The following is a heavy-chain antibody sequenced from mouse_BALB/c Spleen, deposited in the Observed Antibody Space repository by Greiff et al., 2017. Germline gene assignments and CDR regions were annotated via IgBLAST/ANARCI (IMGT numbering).Heavy chain of an antibody. CDR1: GFTFTDYY. CDR2: IRNKANGYTT. Sequence: EVQLVESGGGLVQPGGSLRLSCATSGFTFTDYYMSWVRQPPGKALEWLGFIRNKANGYTTEYSASVKGRFTISRDNSQSILYLQMNTLRAEDSATYYCARDTQDYFDYWGQGTTLTVSS. V-gene: IGHV7-3*02. J-gene: IGHJ2*01. CDR3: ARDTQDYFDY. D-gene: IGHD3-2*02.